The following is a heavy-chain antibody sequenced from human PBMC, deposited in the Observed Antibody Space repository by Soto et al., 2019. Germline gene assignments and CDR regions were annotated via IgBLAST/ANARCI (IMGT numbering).Heavy chain of an antibody. D-gene: IGHD5-12*01. J-gene: IGHJ4*02. CDR2: ISYNGSNK. CDR1: GFTFSSYG. Sequence: GGSLRLSCAASGFTFSSYGMHWVRQAPGKGLEWVAVISYNGSNKYYADSVKGRFTISRDNSKNTLYLQMNSLRAKDTAVYYCAKEAGGYDYYFDYWGQGTLVTVSS. CDR3: AKEAGGYDYYFDY. V-gene: IGHV3-30*18.